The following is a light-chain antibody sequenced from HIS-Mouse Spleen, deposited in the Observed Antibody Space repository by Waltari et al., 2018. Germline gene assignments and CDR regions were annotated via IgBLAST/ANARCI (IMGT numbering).Light chain of an antibody. CDR3: QSADSSGTYV. Sequence: SYELTQPPSVSVSPGQTARITCAGDALPKQYAYWYQQKPGQAPVLVIYKDSERPSGIPVRFSGSRSGTTGTLTIRGVQAEDEADYYCQSADSSGTYVFGGGTKLTVL. J-gene: IGLJ2*01. CDR1: ALPKQY. V-gene: IGLV3-25*03. CDR2: KDS.